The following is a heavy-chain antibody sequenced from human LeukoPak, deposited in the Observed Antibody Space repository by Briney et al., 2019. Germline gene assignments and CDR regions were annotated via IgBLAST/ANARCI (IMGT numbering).Heavy chain of an antibody. D-gene: IGHD4-17*01. Sequence: QPGGSLRLSCAASGFIFSSYGMHWVRQAPGKGLEWVAVISYDGSNKYYADSVKGRFTISRDNSKNTLYLQMNSLRAEDTAVYYCAKGARGYMTTVPWDYWGQGTLVTVSS. CDR3: AKGARGYMTTVPWDY. V-gene: IGHV3-30*18. J-gene: IGHJ4*02. CDR1: GFIFSSYG. CDR2: ISYDGSNK.